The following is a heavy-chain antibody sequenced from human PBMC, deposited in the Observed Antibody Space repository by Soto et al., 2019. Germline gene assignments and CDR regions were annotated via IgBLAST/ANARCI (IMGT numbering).Heavy chain of an antibody. CDR3: PRLPRSSCPTQDDLDS. Sequence: VSCVACGGTWDTYTGRLRGQGRGQGLEWVGSRAPGYPTTDYAEKLQGRLTVTADGSTNTAYMELNSLTSEDTAVYSCPRLPRSSCPTQDDLDSWGQGTLLT. CDR1: GGTWDTYT. D-gene: IGHD2-2*01. CDR2: RAPGYPTT. V-gene: IGHV1-69*15. J-gene: IGHJ4*02.